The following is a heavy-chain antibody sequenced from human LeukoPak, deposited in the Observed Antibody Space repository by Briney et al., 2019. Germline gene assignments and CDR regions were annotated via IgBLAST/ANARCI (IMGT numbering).Heavy chain of an antibody. CDR1: GYSFSSFW. J-gene: IGHJ4*01. CDR3: ARRVATSTYYFDF. CDR2: IYPGDSDT. V-gene: IGHV5-51*01. Sequence: GESLKISCKGSGYSFSSFWLAWVRQMPGKGLEWMGIIYPGDSDTRYSPPFQGQVTISADKSSSTAYLQWSSLKASDTAVYYCARRVATSTYYFDFWGQGTLVTVSS. D-gene: IGHD5-12*01.